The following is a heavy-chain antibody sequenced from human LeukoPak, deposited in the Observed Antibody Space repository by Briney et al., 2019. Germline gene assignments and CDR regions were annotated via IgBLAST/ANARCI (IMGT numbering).Heavy chain of an antibody. CDR1: GYTFTSYD. J-gene: IGHJ5*02. V-gene: IGHV1-8*01. Sequence: ASVKVSCKASGYTFTSYDINWVRQAPGQGLEWMGWMNPNSGNTGYAQKFQGRVTMTRNTSISTAYMELSSLRSEDTAVYYCARSLDGYGSSWYIDWFGPWGQGTLVTVSS. CDR3: ARSLDGYGSSWYIDWFGP. CDR2: MNPNSGNT. D-gene: IGHD6-13*01.